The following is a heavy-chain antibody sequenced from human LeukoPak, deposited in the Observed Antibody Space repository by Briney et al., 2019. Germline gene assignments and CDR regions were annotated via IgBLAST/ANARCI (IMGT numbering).Heavy chain of an antibody. CDR3: ARGPPNWGYDY. J-gene: IGHJ4*02. Sequence: ASVKVSCKASGYTFTSYDFNWVRQATGQRPEWMGWMSPNSGDTGYAQKFQDRVTMTRNTSISTAYMELSSLRSDDTAVYYCARGPPNWGYDYWGPGTLVTVSS. CDR2: MSPNSGDT. CDR1: GYTFTSYD. D-gene: IGHD7-27*01. V-gene: IGHV1-8*01.